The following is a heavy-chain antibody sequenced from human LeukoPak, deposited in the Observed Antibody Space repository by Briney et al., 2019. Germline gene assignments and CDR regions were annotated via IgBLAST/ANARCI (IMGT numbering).Heavy chain of an antibody. CDR3: ARGGLGSCSGGSCPSNWFDP. CDR2: ISPYNGNT. D-gene: IGHD2-15*01. Sequence: ASVKVSCKASGYTFTSYGITWVRQAPGQGLEGMGWISPYNGNTNYAQKLQGRVTMTTDTSTSTAYMDLRSLRSDDTAVYYCARGGLGSCSGGSCPSNWFDPWGQGTLVTVSS. J-gene: IGHJ5*02. V-gene: IGHV1-18*01. CDR1: GYTFTSYG.